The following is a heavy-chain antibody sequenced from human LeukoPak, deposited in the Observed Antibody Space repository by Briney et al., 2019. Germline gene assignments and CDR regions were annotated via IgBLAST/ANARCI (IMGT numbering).Heavy chain of an antibody. Sequence: GGSLRLSCAASGFTFSGYWMHWVRQAPGQGLVWVSRLNSDGTSTTYADSVKGRFTISRDNAKNTLYLQMNSLRAEDTAVYYCARVVARYCSSTSCPGAFDIWGQGTMVTVSS. CDR1: GFTFSGYW. CDR2: LNSDGTST. V-gene: IGHV3-74*01. CDR3: ARVVARYCSSTSCPGAFDI. D-gene: IGHD2-2*01. J-gene: IGHJ3*02.